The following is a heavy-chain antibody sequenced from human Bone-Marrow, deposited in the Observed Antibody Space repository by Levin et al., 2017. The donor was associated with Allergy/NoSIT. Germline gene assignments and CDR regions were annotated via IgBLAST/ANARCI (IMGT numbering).Heavy chain of an antibody. CDR3: ASLQYGDYGNDY. V-gene: IGHV3-21*01. J-gene: IGHJ4*02. CDR2: ITSDSSGT. D-gene: IGHD4-17*01. CDR1: GFSFTTYS. Sequence: PGGSLRLSCAASGFSFTTYSMNWVRQAPGKGLEWVSAITSDSSGTYYADSVKGRFTISRDNAKYSLYLQMNSLRPEDTAVYYCASLQYGDYGNDYWGQGTLVTVSS.